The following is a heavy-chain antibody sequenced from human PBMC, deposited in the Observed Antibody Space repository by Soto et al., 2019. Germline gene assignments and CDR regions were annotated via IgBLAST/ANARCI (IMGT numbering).Heavy chain of an antibody. J-gene: IGHJ5*02. CDR3: AREGTRSWLNWFDP. CDR1: GFTFRSYY. D-gene: IGHD6-13*01. V-gene: IGHV3-7*01. CDR2: INQLGSEE. Sequence: GGSLRLSCAASGFTFRSYYMSWVRQFPGKGLEWVANINQLGSEEYYADSVKGRFTISRDNAKNSLYLQMNSLRDEDTAVYYCAREGTRSWLNWFDPWGQGTLVTVSS.